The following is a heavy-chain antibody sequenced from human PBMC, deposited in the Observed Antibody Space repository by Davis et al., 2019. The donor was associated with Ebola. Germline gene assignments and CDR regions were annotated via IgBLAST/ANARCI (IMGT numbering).Heavy chain of an antibody. Sequence: GSLRLSCAASGFTFSSYWMSWVRQAPGKGLEWVANIKQDGSEKYYVDSVKGRFTISRDNAKNSLYLQMNSLRAEDTAVYYCARAGFREYQYYYYGMDVWDQGTTVTVSS. V-gene: IGHV3-7*01. CDR3: ARAGFREYQYYYYGMDV. CDR1: GFTFSSYW. D-gene: IGHD3-10*01. CDR2: IKQDGSEK. J-gene: IGHJ6*02.